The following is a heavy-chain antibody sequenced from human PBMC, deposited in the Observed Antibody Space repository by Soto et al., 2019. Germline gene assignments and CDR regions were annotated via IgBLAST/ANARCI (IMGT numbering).Heavy chain of an antibody. Sequence: GASMKVSCKASGGTFSSYAISWVRQAPGQGLEWMGGIIPIFGTANYAQKFQGRVTITADESTSTAYMELSSLRSEDTAVYYCARCGGGRRVVVVPAAIPDYYYYGMDVWGQGTTVTVSS. D-gene: IGHD2-2*01. CDR1: GGTFSSYA. V-gene: IGHV1-69*13. J-gene: IGHJ6*02. CDR2: IIPIFGTA. CDR3: ARCGGGRRVVVVPAAIPDYYYYGMDV.